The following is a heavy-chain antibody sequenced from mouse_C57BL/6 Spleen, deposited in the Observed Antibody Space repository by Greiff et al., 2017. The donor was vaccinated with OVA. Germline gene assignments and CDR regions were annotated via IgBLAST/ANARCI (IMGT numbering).Heavy chain of an antibody. J-gene: IGHJ2*01. V-gene: IGHV1-50*01. CDR3: ASYGNLFDY. Sequence: QVQLQQSGAELVKPGASVKLSCKASGYTFTSYWMQWVKQRPGQGLEWIGEIDPSDSYTNYNQKFKGKATLTVDTSSSTAYMQLSSLTSEDSAVYYCASYGNLFDYWGQGTTLTVSS. CDR2: IDPSDSYT. D-gene: IGHD2-1*01. CDR1: GYTFTSYW.